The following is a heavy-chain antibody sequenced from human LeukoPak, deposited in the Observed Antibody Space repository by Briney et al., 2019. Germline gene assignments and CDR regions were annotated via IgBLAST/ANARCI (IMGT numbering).Heavy chain of an antibody. CDR3: AREYDSSWPS. V-gene: IGHV3-23*01. CDR1: GFSFRTYA. Sequence: GGSLRLSCAASGFSFRTYAMSWVRQAPGKGLEWVSAISDNSGRTYYADSVKGRFTISRDNSKNTLFVQVNSLRAEDTAVYYCAREYDSSWPSWGQGTLVTVSS. D-gene: IGHD3-22*01. J-gene: IGHJ5*02. CDR2: ISDNSGRT.